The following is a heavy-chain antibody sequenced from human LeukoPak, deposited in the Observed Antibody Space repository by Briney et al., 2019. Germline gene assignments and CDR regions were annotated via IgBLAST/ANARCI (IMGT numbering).Heavy chain of an antibody. D-gene: IGHD3-3*01. V-gene: IGHV1-69*13. CDR1: GGTFSSYT. Sequence: SVKVSCKASGGTFSSYTISWVRQAPGQGLEWMGGIIPIFGTANYAQKFQGRVTITADESTSTAYMELSSLRSEDTAVYYCARSRNYYDFWSGYNYYYYGMDVWGQGTTVTVSS. CDR3: ARSRNYYDFWSGYNYYYYGMDV. J-gene: IGHJ6*02. CDR2: IIPIFGTA.